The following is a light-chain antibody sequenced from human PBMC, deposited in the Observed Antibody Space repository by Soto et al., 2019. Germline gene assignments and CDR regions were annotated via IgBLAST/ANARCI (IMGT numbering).Light chain of an antibody. CDR1: QSINTR. CDR3: QQYYTYSRT. J-gene: IGKJ1*01. V-gene: IGKV1-5*01. Sequence: DIQMTQSPSTLSASVGDRVTITCRASQSINTRLAWYQQRPGKAPNLLIYDASTLESGVPSRFSGSGSGTEFTLTISSLQPDDFATYSCQQYYTYSRTFGQGTKVEIK. CDR2: DAS.